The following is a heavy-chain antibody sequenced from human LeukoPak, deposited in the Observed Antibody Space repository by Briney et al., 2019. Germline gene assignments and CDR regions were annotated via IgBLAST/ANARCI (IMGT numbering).Heavy chain of an antibody. V-gene: IGHV4-34*01. J-gene: IGHJ4*02. CDR2: IYRNGST. CDR3: ARVGCNGGPCNYQFDFDY. CDR1: GGSFNGYY. D-gene: IGHD2-15*01. Sequence: SETLSLTCAVYGGSFNGYYWNWIRQPPGKGLEWIGEIYRNGSTNYNPSLKSRVTISVDTSKNQFSLKLSSVTAADTAVYYCARVGCNGGPCNYQFDFDYWGQGILVTVSS.